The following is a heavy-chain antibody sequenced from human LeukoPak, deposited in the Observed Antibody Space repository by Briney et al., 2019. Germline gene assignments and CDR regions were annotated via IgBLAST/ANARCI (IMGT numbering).Heavy chain of an antibody. CDR1: GGSISSGSYY. CDR2: IYTSGST. Sequence: PSETLSLTCTVSGGSISSGSYYWSWIRQPAGKGLEWIGRIYTSGSTNYNPSLKSRVTISVDTSKNQFSLKLSSVTAADTAVYYCARDIGITMVRGVITRFDPWGQGTLVTVSS. J-gene: IGHJ5*02. CDR3: ARDIGITMVRGVITRFDP. D-gene: IGHD3-10*01. V-gene: IGHV4-61*02.